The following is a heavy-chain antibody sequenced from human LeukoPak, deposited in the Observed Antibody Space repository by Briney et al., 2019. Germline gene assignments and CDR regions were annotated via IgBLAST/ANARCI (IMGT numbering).Heavy chain of an antibody. CDR1: GYTFTSYD. J-gene: IGHJ5*02. D-gene: IGHD1-26*01. V-gene: IGHV1-8*01. Sequence: ASVKVSCKASGYTFTSYDINWVRQATGQGLEWMGWMNPNSGNTGYAQKIQGRVTMTRNTSISTAYMELSSLRSEDTAVYYCARGRGSYRNNWFDPWGQGTLVTVSS. CDR2: MNPNSGNT. CDR3: ARGRGSYRNNWFDP.